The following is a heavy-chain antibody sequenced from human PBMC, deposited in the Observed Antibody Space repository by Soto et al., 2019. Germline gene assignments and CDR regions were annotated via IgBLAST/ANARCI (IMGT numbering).Heavy chain of an antibody. D-gene: IGHD1-26*01. CDR1: GITFSSYG. Sequence: EVQLVESGGGLVKPGGSLRLSCVTSGITFSSYGMNWVRQAPGKGLEWVSSISYSTSHIYYADSVRGRFTISRDNAKNSLYRQMDSLRAEDTAMYYCAGNLASRYSDSWYKGWHVDYWGQGTLVTVSS. J-gene: IGHJ4*02. CDR3: AGNLASRYSDSWYKGWHVDY. V-gene: IGHV3-21*01. CDR2: ISYSTSHI.